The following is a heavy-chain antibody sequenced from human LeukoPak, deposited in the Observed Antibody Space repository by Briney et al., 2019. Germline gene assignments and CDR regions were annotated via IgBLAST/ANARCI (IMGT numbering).Heavy chain of an antibody. Sequence: PGRSLRLSCAASGFTFDDYAMHWVRQAPGKGLEWVSGISWNSGSIGYADSVKGRFTISRDNAKNSLYLQMNSLRAEATALYYCAKVHSSGWYYFDYWGQGTLVTVSS. CDR2: ISWNSGSI. CDR1: GFTFDDYA. J-gene: IGHJ4*02. D-gene: IGHD6-19*01. CDR3: AKVHSSGWYYFDY. V-gene: IGHV3-9*01.